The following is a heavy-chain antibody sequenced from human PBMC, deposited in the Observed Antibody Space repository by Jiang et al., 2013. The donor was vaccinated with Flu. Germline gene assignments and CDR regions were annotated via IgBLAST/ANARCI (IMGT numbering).Heavy chain of an antibody. V-gene: IGHV4-59*11. CDR3: ARADYYDSIAPPGK. J-gene: IGHJ4*02. Sequence: GPGLVKPSETLSLTCIVSGDFISSHYWNWIRQAPGKGLEWIGYINHRGETNYNPSLKSRVTISADRSATQLSLRLSSVTAADTAVYYCARADYYDSIAPPGKWGPGTLVTVSS. D-gene: IGHD3-16*01. CDR1: GDFISSHY. CDR2: INHRGET.